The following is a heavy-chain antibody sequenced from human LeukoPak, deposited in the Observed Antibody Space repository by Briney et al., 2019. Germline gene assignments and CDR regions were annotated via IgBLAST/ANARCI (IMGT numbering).Heavy chain of an antibody. V-gene: IGHV3-33*01. D-gene: IGHD4-17*01. CDR3: ARARSGYGDSYYFDY. Sequence: GGSLRLSCAASGFTFSSYGMHWVRQAPGKGLEWVAVIWYDGSNKYYADSVKGRFTISRDNSKNTLYLQMNSLRAEDTAVYYCARARSGYGDSYYFDYWGQGTLVTVSS. J-gene: IGHJ4*02. CDR2: IWYDGSNK. CDR1: GFTFSSYG.